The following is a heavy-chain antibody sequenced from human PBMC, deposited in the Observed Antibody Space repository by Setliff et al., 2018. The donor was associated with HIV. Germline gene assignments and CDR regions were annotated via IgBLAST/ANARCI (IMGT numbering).Heavy chain of an antibody. CDR2: IYTGGNA. CDR3: ARRPYYFDS. J-gene: IGHJ4*02. CDR1: GDSISSGSHY. D-gene: IGHD6-6*01. Sequence: SETLSLTCTVSGDSISSGSHYWSWIRQPAGKGLEWIGHIYTGGNANYNPSLQSRVTISVDTSKNQFSLKLSSVTAADTAVYYCARRPYYFDSWGQGTLVTVSS. V-gene: IGHV4-61*09.